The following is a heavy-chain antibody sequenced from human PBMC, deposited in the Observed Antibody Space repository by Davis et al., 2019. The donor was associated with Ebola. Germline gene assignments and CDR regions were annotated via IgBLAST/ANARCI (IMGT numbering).Heavy chain of an antibody. V-gene: IGHV3-73*01. D-gene: IGHD4-17*01. CDR2: IRSKANSYAT. Sequence: GGSLRLSCAASGFTFSGSAMHWVRQASGKGLEWVGRIRSKANSYATAYAASVKGRFTISRDDSKNTAYLQMNSLKTEDTAVYYCAKGDYGDYYYYYYGMDVWGQGTTVTVSS. CDR3: AKGDYGDYYYYYYGMDV. CDR1: GFTFSGSA. J-gene: IGHJ6*02.